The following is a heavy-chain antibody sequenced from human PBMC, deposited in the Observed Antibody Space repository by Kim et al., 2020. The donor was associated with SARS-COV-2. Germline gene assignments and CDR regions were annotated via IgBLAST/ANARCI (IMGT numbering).Heavy chain of an antibody. V-gene: IGHV4-34*01. D-gene: IGHD6-13*01. Sequence: YNPSLKRRVTISVDTSKNQFSLKLSCVTDADAAVYYCARGGDIAAAGGDYWGQGTLVTVSS. J-gene: IGHJ4*02. CDR3: ARGGDIAAAGGDY.